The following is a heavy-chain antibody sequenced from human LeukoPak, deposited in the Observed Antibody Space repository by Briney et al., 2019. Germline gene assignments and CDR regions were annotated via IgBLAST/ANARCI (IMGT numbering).Heavy chain of an antibody. Sequence: PGGSLRLSCAASGFTFSSYEMNSVRQAPGKGLEWVSYISSSGSTISYADSVKGRFTISRDNAKNSLYLHMNRLTAEDTPVYYCARVRGPYCSGGSCYSMSGNYWGQGTLVTVSS. J-gene: IGHJ4*02. CDR1: GFTFSSYE. V-gene: IGHV3-48*03. CDR2: ISSSGSTI. CDR3: ARVRGPYCSGGSCYSMSGNY. D-gene: IGHD2-15*01.